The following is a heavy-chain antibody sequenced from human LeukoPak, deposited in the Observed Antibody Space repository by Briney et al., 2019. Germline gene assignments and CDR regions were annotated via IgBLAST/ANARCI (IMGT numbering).Heavy chain of an antibody. CDR3: ARDLGYCTGGTCYPNWFDP. D-gene: IGHD2-15*01. V-gene: IGHV1-3*01. J-gene: IGHJ5*02. CDR2: INAGNDNT. Sequence: ASVKVSCKASGYTFTSYAMHWVRQATGQRLEWMGWINAGNDNTKYSQKFQGRVTITRDTSASTAYMELNSLRSEDTAVYYCARDLGYCTGGTCYPNWFDPWGQGTLVTVSS. CDR1: GYTFTSYA.